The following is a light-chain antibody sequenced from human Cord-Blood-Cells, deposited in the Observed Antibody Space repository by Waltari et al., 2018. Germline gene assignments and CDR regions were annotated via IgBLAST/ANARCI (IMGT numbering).Light chain of an antibody. V-gene: IGKV3-20*01. CDR3: QQYGSSP. CDR1: QSVSSSY. CDR2: GAS. Sequence: EIVLTQSPGTLSLSPGERATLSCRASQSVSSSYLAWYQQKPGQAPRLLIHGASSRATGIPDRFSGSGSGTDFTLTISRLEPEDFAVYYCQQYGSSPFGQGTKVEIK. J-gene: IGKJ1*01.